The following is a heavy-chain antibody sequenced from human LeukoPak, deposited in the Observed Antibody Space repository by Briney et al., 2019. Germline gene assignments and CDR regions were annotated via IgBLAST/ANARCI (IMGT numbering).Heavy chain of an antibody. CDR1: GFTFSSYE. CDR2: ISGSGSTK. J-gene: IGHJ4*02. Sequence: GGSLRLSCAASGFTFSSYEMNWVRQAPGKGLEWVSYISGSGSTKYYADSVKGRFTISRDNAKNSLYLQMNSLRAEDTAVYYCARDDDSSGYYYWGQGTLVTVSS. V-gene: IGHV3-48*03. CDR3: ARDDDSSGYYY. D-gene: IGHD3-22*01.